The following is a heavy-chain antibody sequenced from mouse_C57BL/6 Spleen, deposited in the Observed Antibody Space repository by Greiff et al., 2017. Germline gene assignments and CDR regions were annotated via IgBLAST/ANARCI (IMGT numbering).Heavy chain of an antibody. D-gene: IGHD1-1*01. CDR3: AKDTTVVAHFDY. J-gene: IGHJ2*01. CDR2: IHPNSGST. CDR1: GYTFTSYW. V-gene: IGHV1-64*01. Sequence: QVQLQQPGAELVKPGASVTLSCKASGYTFTSYWMHWVKQRPGQGLEWIGMIHPNSGSTNYNEKFKSKATLTVDKSSSTAYMQLSSLTSEDSAVYYCAKDTTVVAHFDYWGQGTTLTVSS.